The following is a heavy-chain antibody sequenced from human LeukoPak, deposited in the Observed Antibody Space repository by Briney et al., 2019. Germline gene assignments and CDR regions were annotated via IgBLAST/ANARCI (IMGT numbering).Heavy chain of an antibody. CDR3: ARGTPTYYYDSSGF. J-gene: IGHJ4*02. D-gene: IGHD3-22*01. CDR2: ISSSGSTI. CDR1: GFTFSSYE. Sequence: GGSLRLSCAASGFTFSSYEMNWVRQAPGKGLEWVSYISSSGSTIYYADSVKGRFTISRDNAKNSLYLQMNSLRAEDTSVYYCARGTPTYYYDSSGFWGQGTLVTVSS. V-gene: IGHV3-48*03.